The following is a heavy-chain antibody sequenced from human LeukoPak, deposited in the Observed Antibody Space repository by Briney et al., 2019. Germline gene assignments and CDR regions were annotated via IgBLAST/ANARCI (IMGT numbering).Heavy chain of an antibody. V-gene: IGHV3-15*01. J-gene: IGHJ3*01. CDR1: GFTFSSYS. CDR3: TTNAGTYGIDA. CDR2: IKSKADGETT. D-gene: IGHD1-26*01. Sequence: PGGSLRLSCAASGFTFSSYSMNWVRQAPGKGLEWVGRIKSKADGETTDYAAPVKDRFTLSRDDSKDTLYLQLSSLKAEDTAVYFCTTNAGTYGIDAWGQGTMVTVSS.